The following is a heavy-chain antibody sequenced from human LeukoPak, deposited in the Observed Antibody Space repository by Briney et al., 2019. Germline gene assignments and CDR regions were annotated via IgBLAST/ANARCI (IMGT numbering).Heavy chain of an antibody. V-gene: IGHV3-30*04. J-gene: IGHJ4*02. CDR1: GFTFSSYA. D-gene: IGHD6-6*01. Sequence: GGSLRLSCAASGFTFSSYAMHWVRQAPGKGLEWVAVISYDGSNKYYADSVKGRFTISRDNSKNTLYLQMNSLRAEDTAVYYCARTRVEYSSSPSDYWGQGTLVAVSS. CDR2: ISYDGSNK. CDR3: ARTRVEYSSSPSDY.